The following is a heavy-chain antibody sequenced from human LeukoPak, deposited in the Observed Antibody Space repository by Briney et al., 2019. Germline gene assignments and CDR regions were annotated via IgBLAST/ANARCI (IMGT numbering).Heavy chain of an antibody. V-gene: IGHV3-21*01. Sequence: GGSLRLSCAASGFTFSGYSMNWVRQAPGKGLEWVSSISTSSVYIYYADSVKGRFTISRDNAKNSLYLQMNSLRAEDTAVYYCAREFRGAARLPVSEEYFQHWGQGTLVTVSS. CDR1: GFTFSGYS. D-gene: IGHD3-10*01. CDR3: AREFRGAARLPVSEEYFQH. CDR2: ISTSSVYI. J-gene: IGHJ1*01.